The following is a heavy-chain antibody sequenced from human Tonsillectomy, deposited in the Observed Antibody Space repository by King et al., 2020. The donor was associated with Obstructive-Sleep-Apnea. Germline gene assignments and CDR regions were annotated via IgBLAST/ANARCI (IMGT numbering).Heavy chain of an antibody. CDR3: AKHPSKGWYFDL. D-gene: IGHD4-11*01. Sequence: VQLVESGGGLVQPGGSLRLSCAASGFTFSSYAMSWVRQAPGKGLEWVSAISSGGGSTYYADSVKGRFTISRDNSKNTLYLRINSLRAADTALYYCAKHPSKGWYFDLWGRGTLVTVSS. CDR1: GFTFSSYA. J-gene: IGHJ2*01. V-gene: IGHV3-23*04. CDR2: ISSGGGST.